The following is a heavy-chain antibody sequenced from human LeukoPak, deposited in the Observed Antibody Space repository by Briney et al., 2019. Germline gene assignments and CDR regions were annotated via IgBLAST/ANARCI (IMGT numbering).Heavy chain of an antibody. Sequence: GGCLRLSCAASGFTFSSYAMSWVRQAPGKGLEWVSTMGGTDGSTYYANSVKGRFTISRDNSKNTLYLQMNSLRAEDTAVYYCAKDCSPPGASLCYFDYWGQGSLVTVSS. J-gene: IGHJ4*02. V-gene: IGHV3-23*01. D-gene: IGHD3-10*02. CDR2: MGGTDGST. CDR3: AKDCSPPGASLCYFDY. CDR1: GFTFSSYA.